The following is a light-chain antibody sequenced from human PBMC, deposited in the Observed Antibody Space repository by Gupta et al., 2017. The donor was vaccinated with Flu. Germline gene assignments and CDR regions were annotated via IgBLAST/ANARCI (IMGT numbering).Light chain of an antibody. V-gene: IGKV1-5*03. Sequence: PSTLSASVGDRVTITCRASQSISSWLAWYQQKPGKVPKVSIYKVSTLHSAVLSTFTRPSSGREFTLTISSLQPDDFAPYYCQQDNSYSETFGPGTKVEIK. J-gene: IGKJ1*01. CDR3: QQDNSYSET. CDR2: KVS. CDR1: QSISSW.